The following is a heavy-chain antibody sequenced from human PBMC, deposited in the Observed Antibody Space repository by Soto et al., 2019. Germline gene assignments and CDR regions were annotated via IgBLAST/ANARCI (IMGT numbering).Heavy chain of an antibody. CDR2: ISPDGGNV. CDR3: VKDIYGDGRHLKAY. CDR1: GFTFRDYY. D-gene: IGHD4-17*01. J-gene: IGHJ4*02. Sequence: PGGSLRLSCAASGFTFRDYYMTWLRQAPGKGLEWVSYISPDGGNVYYADSVKGRFTISRDNAKNTVNLQMNRLRAEDTAVYYCVKDIYGDGRHLKAYSGQGSSVLVSS. V-gene: IGHV3-11*04.